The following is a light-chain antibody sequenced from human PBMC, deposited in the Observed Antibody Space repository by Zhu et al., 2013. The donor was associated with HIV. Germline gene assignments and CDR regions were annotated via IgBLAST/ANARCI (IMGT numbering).Light chain of an antibody. V-gene: IGLV1-44*01. CDR1: NSNIGSNT. Sequence: QSVLTQPPSASGTPGQRVTISCSGSNSNIGSNTVNWYQQLPGTAPKLLLYGNTNRPSGVPDRFSGSKSGTSASLAITGLRIEDEADYYCQSYDNGLSGPMVFGGGTRLTVL. J-gene: IGLJ3*02. CDR3: QSYDNGLSGPMV. CDR2: GNT.